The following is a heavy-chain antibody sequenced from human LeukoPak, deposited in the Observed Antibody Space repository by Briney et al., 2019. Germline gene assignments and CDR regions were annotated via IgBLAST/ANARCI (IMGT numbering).Heavy chain of an antibody. V-gene: IGHV3-9*01. J-gene: IGHJ5*02. Sequence: GGSLRLSCAASGFTFDDYAMHWVRQAPGKGLEWVSSISWNSGSMGYADSVKGRFTISRDNAKNSLYLQMNSLRAEDTALYYCAKGYDGGIAARRMNWFDPWGQGTLVTVSS. D-gene: IGHD6-6*01. CDR2: ISWNSGSM. CDR3: AKGYDGGIAARRMNWFDP. CDR1: GFTFDDYA.